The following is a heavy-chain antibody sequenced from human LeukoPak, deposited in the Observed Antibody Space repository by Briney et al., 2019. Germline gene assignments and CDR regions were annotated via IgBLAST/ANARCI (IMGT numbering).Heavy chain of an antibody. V-gene: IGHV4-59*01. J-gene: IGHJ3*02. CDR2: IYYSGST. CDR1: GGSISSYY. Sequence: SETLSLTCTVSGGSISSYYWSWIRQPPGKGLEWIGYIYYSGSTNYNPSLKSRVTISVDTSKNQFSLKLSSVTAADTAVYYCARVHGDLLPHAFGIWGQGTMVTVSS. D-gene: IGHD4-17*01. CDR3: ARVHGDLLPHAFGI.